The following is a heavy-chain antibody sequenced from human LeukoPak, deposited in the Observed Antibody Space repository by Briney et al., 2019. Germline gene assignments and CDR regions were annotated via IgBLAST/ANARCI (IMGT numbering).Heavy chain of an antibody. D-gene: IGHD2-21*02. CDR1: GFTFSSYS. CDR3: ARDRNCGGDCYSGIDY. V-gene: IGHV3-48*01. CDR2: ISSSSGTI. Sequence: GGSLRLSCAASGFTFSSYSMNWVRQAPGKGLEWVSYISSSSGTIYYADSVKGRFTISRDNAKNSLYLQMNSLRAEDTAVYYCARDRNCGGDCYSGIDYWGQGTLVTVSS. J-gene: IGHJ4*02.